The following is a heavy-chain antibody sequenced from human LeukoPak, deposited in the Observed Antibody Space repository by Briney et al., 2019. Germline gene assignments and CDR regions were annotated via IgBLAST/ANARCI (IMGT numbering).Heavy chain of an antibody. D-gene: IGHD3-3*01. J-gene: IGHJ3*02. Sequence: PSETLSLTCAVYGGSFSGYYWSWIRQTPGKGLEWIGEINHSGSTNYNPSLKSRVTISVDTSKNQFSLKLSSVTAADTAVYYCAGMYDFWSGSRLGAFDIWGQGTMVTVSS. V-gene: IGHV4-34*01. CDR3: AGMYDFWSGSRLGAFDI. CDR2: INHSGST. CDR1: GGSFSGYY.